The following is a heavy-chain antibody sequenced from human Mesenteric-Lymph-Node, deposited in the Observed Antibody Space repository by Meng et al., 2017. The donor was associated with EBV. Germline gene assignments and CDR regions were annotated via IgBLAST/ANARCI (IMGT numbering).Heavy chain of an antibody. Sequence: QGHLQESGPGLAKPSGTLSLTFAVYGDSISSSKCWSWVRQPPGKGLEWIGEIYPDGDTNYNPSLTSRVTISLDTSKNQFSLNLNSVTAADTAVYYCARGGSSSGWHGHFDFWGQGTLVTVSS. CDR2: IYPDGDT. J-gene: IGHJ4*02. CDR3: ARGGSSSGWHGHFDF. D-gene: IGHD6-19*01. CDR1: GDSISSSKC. V-gene: IGHV4-4*02.